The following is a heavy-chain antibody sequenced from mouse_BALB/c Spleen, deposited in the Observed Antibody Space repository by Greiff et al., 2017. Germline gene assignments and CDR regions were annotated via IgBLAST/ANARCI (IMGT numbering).Heavy chain of an antibody. J-gene: IGHJ2*01. V-gene: IGHV5-6-2*01. CDR1: GFTFSSYY. Sequence: EVMVVESGGGLVKLGGSLKLSCAASGFTFSSYYMSWVRQTPEKRLELVAAINSNGGSTYYPDTVKGRFTISRDNAKNTLYLQMSSLKSEDTALYYCARYYRYDEDYFDYWGQGTTLTVSS. CDR2: INSNGGST. D-gene: IGHD2-14*01. CDR3: ARYYRYDEDYFDY.